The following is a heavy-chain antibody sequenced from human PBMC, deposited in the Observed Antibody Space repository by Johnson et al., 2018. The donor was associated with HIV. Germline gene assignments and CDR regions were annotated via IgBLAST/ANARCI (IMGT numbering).Heavy chain of an antibody. V-gene: IGHV3-66*01. CDR3: ARVGLTGAQRGDAFDI. Sequence: VQLVESGGGLVQPGGSLRLSCAASGFTVSSNYMSWVRQAPGKGLEWVSVIYSGGSTYYADSVKGRFTISRDNSKNTLYLQMNSLRAEDTAVYYCARVGLTGAQRGDAFDIWGQGTMVTVSS. CDR2: IYSGGST. D-gene: IGHD7-27*01. CDR1: GFTVSSNY. J-gene: IGHJ3*02.